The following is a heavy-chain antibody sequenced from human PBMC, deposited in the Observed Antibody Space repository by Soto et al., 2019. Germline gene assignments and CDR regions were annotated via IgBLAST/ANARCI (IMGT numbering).Heavy chain of an antibody. CDR1: GFRLSSYA. J-gene: IGHJ4*02. CDR2: MSYDESKK. D-gene: IGHD2-15*01. Sequence: QVRLVESGGGVVQPGGSLRHSCATSGFRLSSYAMHWVRQAPGKGLEWVALMSYDESKKYYAESVKGLFNISRDTSKNTLVLEMNNLRVEDTAVYYCAKYRRDGDFMHILVVDFWCQGALVTVSS. V-gene: IGHV3-30*18. CDR3: AKYRRDGDFMHILVVDF.